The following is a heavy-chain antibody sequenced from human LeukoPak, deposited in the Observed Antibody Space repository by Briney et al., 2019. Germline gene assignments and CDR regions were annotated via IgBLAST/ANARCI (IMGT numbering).Heavy chain of an antibody. V-gene: IGHV3-74*01. CDR2: IDGDESAT. Sequence: GGSLRLSCAASGFTFRSHWMHWVRQAPGKGLIWVSRIDGDESATYYGDSVKGRFTISRDNAKKSLYLQLNSLRAEDTAVYYCVRLYDDYTNGHFDSWGQGTLVTVSS. CDR3: VRLYDDYTNGHFDS. D-gene: IGHD4-11*01. CDR1: GFTFRSHW. J-gene: IGHJ4*02.